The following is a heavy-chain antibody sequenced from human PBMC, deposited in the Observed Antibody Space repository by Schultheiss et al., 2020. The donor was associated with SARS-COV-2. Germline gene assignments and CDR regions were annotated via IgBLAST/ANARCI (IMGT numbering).Heavy chain of an antibody. Sequence: SETLSLTCAVSGGSISSSNWWSWVRQPPGKGLEWIGEIYHSGSTYYNPSLKSRVTISVDTSKNQFSLKLSSVTAADTAVYYCARERIVVVPAAIRGGYWFDPWGQGTLVTVSS. CDR1: GGSISSSNW. V-gene: IGHV4-4*02. CDR3: ARERIVVVPAAIRGGYWFDP. D-gene: IGHD2-2*02. CDR2: IYHSGST. J-gene: IGHJ5*02.